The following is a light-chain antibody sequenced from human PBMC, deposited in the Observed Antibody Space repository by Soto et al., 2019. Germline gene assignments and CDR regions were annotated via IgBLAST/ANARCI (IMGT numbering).Light chain of an antibody. CDR3: QQYNNWPPFT. CDR2: GAS. V-gene: IGKV3-15*01. Sequence: EIVMTQSPATLSVSPGERATLSCRASQSVSINLASYQQKPGQAPRLLIYGASTRATGIPARFSGSGSGTEFTLTISSLQSEDFAVYYCQQYNNWPPFTFGPGTKVDIK. J-gene: IGKJ3*01. CDR1: QSVSIN.